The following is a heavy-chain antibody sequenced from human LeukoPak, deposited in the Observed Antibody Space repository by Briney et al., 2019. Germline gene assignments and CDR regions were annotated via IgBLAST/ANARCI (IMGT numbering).Heavy chain of an antibody. J-gene: IGHJ4*02. CDR3: AREHYDISTGHHSFLNF. CDR1: GGSFRSYS. Sequence: SVKVSCKASGGSFRSYSISWVRQAPGQGLEWMGRITPIFATADYAPSFQGRFTITADESTTTAYMELSSLRSDDTALYYCAREHYDISTGHHSFLNFWGQGTLVTVSS. CDR2: ITPIFATA. D-gene: IGHD3-9*01. V-gene: IGHV1-69*13.